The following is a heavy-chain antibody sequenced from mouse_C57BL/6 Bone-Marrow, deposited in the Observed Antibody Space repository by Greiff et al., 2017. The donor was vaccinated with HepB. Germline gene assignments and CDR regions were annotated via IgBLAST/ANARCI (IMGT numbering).Heavy chain of an antibody. CDR1: GYAFSSYW. CDR3: ARDYYGSSYYAMDY. Sequence: VMLVESGAELVKPGASVKISCKASGYAFSSYWMNWVKQRPGKGLEWIGQIYPGDGDTNYNGKFKGKATLTADKSSSTAYMQLSSLTSEDSAVYYWARDYYGSSYYAMDYWGEGTSVIVSS. V-gene: IGHV1-80*01. D-gene: IGHD1-1*01. CDR2: IYPGDGDT. J-gene: IGHJ4*01.